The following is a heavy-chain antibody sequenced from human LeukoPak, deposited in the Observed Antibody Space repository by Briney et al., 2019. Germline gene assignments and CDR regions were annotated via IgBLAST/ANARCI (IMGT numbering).Heavy chain of an antibody. CDR1: GFTLSSYW. V-gene: IGHV3-74*01. Sequence: GGSLRLSCVASGFTLSSYWMYWVRQAPGKGLVWVSRINSDGSSTSYADSVKGRFTISRDNAKNTLYLQMNSLRAEDTAVYYCLGGTGWIFDYWGQGTLVTVSS. J-gene: IGHJ4*02. CDR2: INSDGSST. CDR3: LGGTGWIFDY. D-gene: IGHD6-19*01.